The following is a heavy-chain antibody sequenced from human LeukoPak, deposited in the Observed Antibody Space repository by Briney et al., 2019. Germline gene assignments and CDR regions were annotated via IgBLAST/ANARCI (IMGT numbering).Heavy chain of an antibody. CDR2: ISSYNGNTNT. Sequence: GASVRVSCKASGYTFNNYGISWVRQAPGQGLDWMGWISSYNGNTNTNYAQKLQGRVTMTTDTSTSTAYMELRSLRSDDTAIYYCARVSLDFGQQLPWGQGTLVTVSS. V-gene: IGHV1-18*01. CDR1: GYTFNNYG. CDR3: ARVSLDFGQQLP. D-gene: IGHD6-13*01. J-gene: IGHJ5*02.